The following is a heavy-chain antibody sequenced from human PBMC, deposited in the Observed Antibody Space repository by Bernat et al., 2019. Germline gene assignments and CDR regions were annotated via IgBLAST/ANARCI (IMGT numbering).Heavy chain of an antibody. CDR3: ARHRVFRYFYWFHY. J-gene: IGHJ4*02. D-gene: IGHD3-9*01. CDR2: IYYSGRT. Sequence: QLQLQESGPGLVKPSETLSLTCTVSGGSISSSSYYWGWIRQPPGKGLEWIGSIYYSGRTYYNPSLNSRVTISVNTSKNQFSLKLRSVTAADTAVYYCARHRVFRYFYWFHYWGQGTLVTVSS. V-gene: IGHV4-39*01. CDR1: GGSISSSSYY.